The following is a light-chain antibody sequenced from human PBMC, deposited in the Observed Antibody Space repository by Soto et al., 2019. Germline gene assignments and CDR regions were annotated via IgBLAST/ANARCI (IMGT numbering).Light chain of an antibody. J-gene: IGKJ5*01. Sequence: EIVLTQSPCTLSSSPGERATLSCRASQSVSTYLAWYQQKPGQAPRLLIYDASNRATGIPARFSGSGSGTDFTLTISSLEPEDFAIYYCQQRSNWPPITFGQGTRLEIK. V-gene: IGKV3-11*01. CDR1: QSVSTY. CDR3: QQRSNWPPIT. CDR2: DAS.